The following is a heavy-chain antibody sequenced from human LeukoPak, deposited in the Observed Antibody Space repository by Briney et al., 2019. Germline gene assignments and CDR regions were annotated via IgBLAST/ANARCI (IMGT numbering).Heavy chain of an antibody. Sequence: PSETLSLTCTVSGGSISSGSYYWSWIRQPAGKGLEWIGSIYYSGSTYYNPSLKSRVTISVDTSKNQFSLKLSSVTAADTAVYYCARDGYCSGGSCYSDVDYWGQGTLVTVSS. CDR3: ARDGYCSGGSCYSDVDY. CDR1: GGSISSGSYY. J-gene: IGHJ4*02. CDR2: IYYSGST. V-gene: IGHV4-39*07. D-gene: IGHD2-15*01.